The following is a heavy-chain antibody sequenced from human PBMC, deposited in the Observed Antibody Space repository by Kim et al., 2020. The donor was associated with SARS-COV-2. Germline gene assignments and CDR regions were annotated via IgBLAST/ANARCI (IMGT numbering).Heavy chain of an antibody. Sequence: SETLSLTCAVYGGSFSGYYWSWIRQPPGKGLEWIGEINHSGSTNYNPSLKSRVTISVDTSKNQFSLKLSSVTAADTAVYYCARGSNYGSGSYYRGCFDYWGQGTLVTVSS. D-gene: IGHD3-10*01. V-gene: IGHV4-34*01. J-gene: IGHJ4*02. CDR1: GGSFSGYY. CDR3: ARGSNYGSGSYYRGCFDY. CDR2: INHSGST.